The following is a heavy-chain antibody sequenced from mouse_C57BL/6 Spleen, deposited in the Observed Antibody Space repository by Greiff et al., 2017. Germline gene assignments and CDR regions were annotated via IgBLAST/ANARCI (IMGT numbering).Heavy chain of an antibody. D-gene: IGHD2-1*01. CDR3: DRHGNYSCDY. V-gene: IGHV2-6-1*01. CDR1: GFSLTSSG. CDR2: IWSDGST. Sequence: VQLQESGPGLVAPSQSLSITCTVSGFSLTSSGVHWVRPPPGKGLAWLVVIWSDGSTTYNSALKARLSISKDNSKSQVFIKMNSLQTDDTAMYYCDRHGNYSCDYGGQGTTLTVSS. J-gene: IGHJ2*01.